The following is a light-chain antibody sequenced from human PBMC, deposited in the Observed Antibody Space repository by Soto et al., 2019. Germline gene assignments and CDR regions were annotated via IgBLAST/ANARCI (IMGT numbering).Light chain of an antibody. J-gene: IGKJ1*01. CDR2: GTS. V-gene: IGKV3-15*01. Sequence: ERVMTQSPGTLSVSPWERATLSCRASQSVSSYLAWYQQKPGQAPRLLIYGTSTRATGSPARVSGSGSGTEFTLTISSLQSEDFAVYYCQQYNNWPTTFGQGTKVDIK. CDR1: QSVSSY. CDR3: QQYNNWPTT.